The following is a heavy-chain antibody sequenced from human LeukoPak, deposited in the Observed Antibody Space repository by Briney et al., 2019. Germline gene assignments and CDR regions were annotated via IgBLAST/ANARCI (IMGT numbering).Heavy chain of an antibody. CDR2: ISGSGGST. CDR1: GFTFSGYA. J-gene: IGHJ6*02. Sequence: GGSLRLSCAASGFTFSGYAMSWVRQAPGKGLEWVSAISGSGGSTYYADSVKGRFTISRDNSKNTLYLQMNSLRAEDTAVYYCAKDDDCGGDCYYYYYGMDVWGQGTTVTVSS. D-gene: IGHD2-21*02. V-gene: IGHV3-23*01. CDR3: AKDDDCGGDCYYYYYGMDV.